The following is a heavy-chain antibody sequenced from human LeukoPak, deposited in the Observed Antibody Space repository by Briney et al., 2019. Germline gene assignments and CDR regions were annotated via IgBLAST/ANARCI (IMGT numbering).Heavy chain of an antibody. CDR3: ARPPGYCSGGSCYLWYFDY. D-gene: IGHD2-15*01. Sequence: HAGGSLRLSCAASGFTFSSYAMSWVRQAPGKGLEWVSAISGSGGSTYYADSVKGRFTISRDNAKNSLYLQMNSLRAEDTAVYYCARPPGYCSGGSCYLWYFDYWGQGTLVTVSS. CDR1: GFTFSSYA. CDR2: ISGSGGST. V-gene: IGHV3-23*01. J-gene: IGHJ4*02.